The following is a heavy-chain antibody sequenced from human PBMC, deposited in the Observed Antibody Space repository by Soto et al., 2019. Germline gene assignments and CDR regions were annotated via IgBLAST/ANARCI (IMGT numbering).Heavy chain of an antibody. CDR1: GGSISSYY. V-gene: IGHV4-59*08. J-gene: IGHJ4*02. CDR2: IYYSGST. CDR3: AREGIVGATTFDY. D-gene: IGHD1-26*01. Sequence: PSETLSLTCTVSGGSISSYYWSWIRQPPGKGLEWIGYIYYSGSTNYNPSLKSRVTISVDTSKNQFSLKLSSVTAADTAVYYCAREGIVGATTFDYGGQGTLVTVSS.